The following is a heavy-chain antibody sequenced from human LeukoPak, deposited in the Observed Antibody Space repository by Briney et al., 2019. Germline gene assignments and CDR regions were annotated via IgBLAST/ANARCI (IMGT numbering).Heavy chain of an antibody. CDR3: ARVALSPDGYSHFDY. CDR1: GYTFINYG. V-gene: IGHV1-18*01. CDR2: ISAYNSDYNGNT. J-gene: IGHJ4*02. D-gene: IGHD3-22*01. Sequence: ASVKVSCKASGYTFINYGITWVRQAPGQGLEWMGWISAYNSDYNGNTHFAQKLQGRVTKTTDTFTITGYIELRSLRSDDTPVYYCARVALSPDGYSHFDYWGQGTLVTVSS.